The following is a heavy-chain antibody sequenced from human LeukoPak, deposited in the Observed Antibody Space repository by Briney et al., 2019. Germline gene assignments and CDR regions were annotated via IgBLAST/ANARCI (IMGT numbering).Heavy chain of an antibody. D-gene: IGHD3-22*01. V-gene: IGHV3-20*04. J-gene: IGHJ4*02. CDR2: INWNGGRT. Sequence: GGSLKLSCAASGFTFSSYSMNWVRQAPGKGLEWVSGINWNGGRTGYADSMKGRFIISRDNAKNSLYLQVNSLRAEDTALYYCARNFGGGDSSGPYYWGQGTLVTASS. CDR1: GFTFSSYS. CDR3: ARNFGGGDSSGPYY.